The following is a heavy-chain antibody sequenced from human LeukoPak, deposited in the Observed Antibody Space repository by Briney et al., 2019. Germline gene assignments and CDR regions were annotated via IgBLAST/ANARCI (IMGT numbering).Heavy chain of an antibody. CDR1: GFTFSSYS. Sequence: GGSLRLSCAASGFTFSSYSMNWVRQAPGKGLEWVSYISSSSSTIYYADSVKGRFTISRDNAKNSLYLQMNCLRAEDTAVYYCARDFGPDYYGSGTGYWGQGTLVTVSS. J-gene: IGHJ4*02. CDR2: ISSSSSTI. D-gene: IGHD3-10*01. V-gene: IGHV3-48*04. CDR3: ARDFGPDYYGSGTGY.